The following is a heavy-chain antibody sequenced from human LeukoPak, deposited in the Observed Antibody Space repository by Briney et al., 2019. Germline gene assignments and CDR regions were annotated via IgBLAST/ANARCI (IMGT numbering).Heavy chain of an antibody. CDR2: INEDGSEA. Sequence: GGSLRLSCAASGFAFSRFWMSWVRQAPDKGLEWVANINEDGSEAYYVDSVKGRFTISRDNPKNSVSLQMNSLRAEDTALYYCARREWLRHERTGYYAFDAWGQGTLVTVSS. V-gene: IGHV3-7*01. J-gene: IGHJ5*02. CDR1: GFAFSRFW. CDR3: ARREWLRHERTGYYAFDA. D-gene: IGHD1-26*01.